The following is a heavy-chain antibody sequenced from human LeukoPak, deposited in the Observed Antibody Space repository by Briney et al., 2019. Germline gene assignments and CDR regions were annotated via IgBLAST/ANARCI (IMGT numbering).Heavy chain of an antibody. Sequence: PSETLSLTCTVSGGSISSGGYYWSWIRQHPGKGLEWIGYIYYSGSTYYNPSLKSRVTISVDTSKNQFSLKLSSVTAADTAVYYCARGARELPFDYWGQGTLVTVSS. D-gene: IGHD1-26*01. V-gene: IGHV4-31*03. CDR3: ARGARELPFDY. J-gene: IGHJ4*02. CDR1: GGSISSGGYY. CDR2: IYYSGST.